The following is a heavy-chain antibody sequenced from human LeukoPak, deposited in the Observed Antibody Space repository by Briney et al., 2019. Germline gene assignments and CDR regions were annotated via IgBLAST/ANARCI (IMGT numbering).Heavy chain of an antibody. Sequence: GGSLRLSCAASGVALSSYAMSWVRQAPGKGLEWVSGISGSGGSTYYADSVKGRFTISRDNSKNTLYLQMNSLRAEDTAVYYCAKVAVAANDVDYWGQGTLVTVSS. CDR1: GVALSSYA. CDR2: ISGSGGST. J-gene: IGHJ4*02. CDR3: AKVAVAANDVDY. D-gene: IGHD2-15*01. V-gene: IGHV3-23*01.